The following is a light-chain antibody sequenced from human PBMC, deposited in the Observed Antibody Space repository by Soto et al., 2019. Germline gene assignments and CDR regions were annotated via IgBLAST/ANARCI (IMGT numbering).Light chain of an antibody. Sequence: DIQMTQSPSTLSSSVGDRVTITCRASQSIGVWLAWYQQKPGRAPKLLIYDASTLQRGVPSRFSGGGSGTEFTLNISSLQPEDFATYYCQQYDISSGTFGQGTKVDIK. J-gene: IGKJ1*01. V-gene: IGKV1-5*01. CDR3: QQYDISSGT. CDR2: DAS. CDR1: QSIGVW.